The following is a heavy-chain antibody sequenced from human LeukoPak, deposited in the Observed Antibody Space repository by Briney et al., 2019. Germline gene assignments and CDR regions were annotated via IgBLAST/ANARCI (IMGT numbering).Heavy chain of an antibody. J-gene: IGHJ4*02. CDR1: GGSFSAYY. V-gene: IGHV4-34*01. CDR3: ARVLVWNPYVVVVAATRWVFDY. D-gene: IGHD2-15*01. CDR2: INHSAST. Sequence: SENLSLTCAVYGGSFSAYYWSWLRPPPGQELEWIRKINHSASTNSNTSLKSRVSISVDGSRNQFSLKLSSVTAADTAVYYCARVLVWNPYVVVVAATRWVFDYWGQGTLVSVSS.